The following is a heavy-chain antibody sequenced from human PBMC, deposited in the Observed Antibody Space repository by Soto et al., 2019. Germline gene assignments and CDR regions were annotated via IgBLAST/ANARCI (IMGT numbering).Heavy chain of an antibody. V-gene: IGHV6-1*01. CDR1: GDSVSSNSAA. Sequence: SQTLSLTCAISGDSVSSNSAAWNWIRQSPSRGLEWLGRTYYRSKWYNDYAVSVKSRITINPDTSKNQFSLQLNSVTPEDTAVYYCARAFLHHVLRFLEWSPGPVGYGMDVWGQGTTVTVSS. D-gene: IGHD3-3*01. CDR2: TYYRSKWYN. CDR3: ARAFLHHVLRFLEWSPGPVGYGMDV. J-gene: IGHJ6*02.